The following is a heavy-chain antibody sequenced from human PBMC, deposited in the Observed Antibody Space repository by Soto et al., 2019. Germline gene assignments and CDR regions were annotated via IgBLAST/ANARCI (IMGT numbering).Heavy chain of an antibody. J-gene: IGHJ4*02. D-gene: IGHD5-12*01. Sequence: PSETLSLTCTVSGGSISSYYWSWIRQPPGKGLEWIGYIYYSGSTNYNPSLKSRVTISVDTSKNQFSLKLSSVTAADTAVYYCASYSGYNIDYWGQGTLVTVSS. CDR3: ASYSGYNIDY. CDR1: GGSISSYY. V-gene: IGHV4-59*01. CDR2: IYYSGST.